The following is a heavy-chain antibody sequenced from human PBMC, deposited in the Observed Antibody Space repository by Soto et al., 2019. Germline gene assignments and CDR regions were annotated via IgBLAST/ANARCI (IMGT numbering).Heavy chain of an antibody. CDR2: IWYDGSNK. CDR3: ARDIDGIAAAGSDEYYYYGMDV. D-gene: IGHD6-13*01. V-gene: IGHV3-33*01. CDR1: GFTFSSYG. Sequence: PGGSLRLSCAASGFTFSSYGMHWVRQAPGKGLEWVAVIWYDGSNKYYADSVKGRFTTSRDNSKNTLYLQMNSLRAEDTAVYYCARDIDGIAAAGSDEYYYYGMDVWGQGTTVTVSS. J-gene: IGHJ6*02.